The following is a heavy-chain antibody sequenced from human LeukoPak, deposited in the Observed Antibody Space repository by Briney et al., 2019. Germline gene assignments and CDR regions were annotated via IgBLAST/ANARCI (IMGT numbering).Heavy chain of an antibody. J-gene: IGHJ2*01. D-gene: IGHD1-1*01. Sequence: GAAVKVSCKVSGYTLTEFSMHWVRQAPGKGLEWMGGFDPEDGETIYAQKFQGRVTMTEDTSTDTAYMELSSLRSEDTAVYYCATAQLGYWYFDLWGRGTLVTVSS. V-gene: IGHV1-24*01. CDR3: ATAQLGYWYFDL. CDR2: FDPEDGET. CDR1: GYTLTEFS.